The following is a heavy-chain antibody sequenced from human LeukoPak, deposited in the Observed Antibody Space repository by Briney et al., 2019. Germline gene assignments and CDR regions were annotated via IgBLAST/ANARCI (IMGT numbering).Heavy chain of an antibody. V-gene: IGHV4-59*01. J-gene: IGHJ4*02. CDR3: ARALDTWSALDY. CDR1: GDSITGYY. D-gene: IGHD5-18*01. CDR2: VYHTGTS. Sequence: PSETLSLTCTVSGDSITGYYWTWVRQPPGKGLEWIGYVYHTGTSNYNPSVRSRITMSADTSKNQYSMNLTSVTAADTAVYYCARALDTWSALDYWGLGTLVSVSS.